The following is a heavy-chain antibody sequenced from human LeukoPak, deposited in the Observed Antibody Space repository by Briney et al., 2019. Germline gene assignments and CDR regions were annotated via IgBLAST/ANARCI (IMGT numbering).Heavy chain of an antibody. V-gene: IGHV4-4*07. CDR1: GGSISSYF. J-gene: IGHJ4*02. CDR3: ARDRLPDYYDSSGYYPFDY. Sequence: SETLSVTCTVSGGSISSYFWSWIRQPAGKGLDWIGRIYTSGSTNYNPTLKNRVTMSVDTSKHRFSLKLSSVTAADTAVYYCARDRLPDYYDSSGYYPFDYWGQGTLVTVSS. CDR2: IYTSGST. D-gene: IGHD3-22*01.